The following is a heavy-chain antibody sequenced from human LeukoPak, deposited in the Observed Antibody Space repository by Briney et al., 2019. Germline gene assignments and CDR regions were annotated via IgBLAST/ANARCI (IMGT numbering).Heavy chain of an antibody. CDR2: ISYDGSNK. CDR1: GFTFSSYG. Sequence: QPGGSLRLPCAASGFTFSSYGMHWVRQAPGKGLEWVAVISYDGSNKYYADSVKGRFTISRDNSKNTLYLQMNSLRAEDTAVYYCAKDHRVGAAAFDYWGQGTLVTVSS. J-gene: IGHJ4*02. V-gene: IGHV3-30*18. D-gene: IGHD6-13*01. CDR3: AKDHRVGAAAFDY.